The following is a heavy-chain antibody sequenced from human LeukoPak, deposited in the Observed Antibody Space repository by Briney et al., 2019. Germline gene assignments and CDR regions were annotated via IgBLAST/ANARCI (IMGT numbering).Heavy chain of an antibody. J-gene: IGHJ3*02. D-gene: IGHD4-17*01. CDR3: ARRPNLPADYGDYWRFDI. CDR1: GVSISRSFYY. V-gene: IGHV4-39*01. CDR2: IYYTGST. Sequence: SETLSLTCSISGVSISRSFYYWGWIRQPPGKRLEWVGNIYYTGSTYYNPSLKSRVSMSVDTSKNQFSLNLTSVTAADTAVYFCARRPNLPADYGDYWRFDIWGQGRRVTVSS.